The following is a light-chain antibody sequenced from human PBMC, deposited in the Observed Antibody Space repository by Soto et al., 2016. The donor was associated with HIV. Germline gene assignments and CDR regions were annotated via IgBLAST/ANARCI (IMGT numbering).Light chain of an antibody. J-gene: IGKJ1*01. CDR3: QQYHSYPRT. V-gene: IGKV1-5*03. CDR1: QSINSW. Sequence: DIQMTQSPSTLSASVGDRVTITCRASQSINSWLAWYQQKAGKAPKLLIYKASSLESGVPSRFSGSGSGTDFTLTISSLQPEDFATYYCQQYHSYPRTFGQGTKVEIK. CDR2: KAS.